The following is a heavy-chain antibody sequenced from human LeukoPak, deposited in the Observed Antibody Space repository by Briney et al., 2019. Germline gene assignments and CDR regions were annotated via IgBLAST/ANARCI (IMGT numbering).Heavy chain of an antibody. D-gene: IGHD6-13*01. V-gene: IGHV4-59*01. CDR1: GGSISSYY. CDR3: ARAQQQLVPLGY. Sequence: SETLSLTCMVSGGSISSYYWSWIRQPPGKGLEWIGYIFYSVSTKNNPSLKSRVPIPVDTSKNQSSLRLNSVTAADTAVYSCARAQQQLVPLGYWGQGTLGTVSS. CDR2: IFYSVST. J-gene: IGHJ4*02.